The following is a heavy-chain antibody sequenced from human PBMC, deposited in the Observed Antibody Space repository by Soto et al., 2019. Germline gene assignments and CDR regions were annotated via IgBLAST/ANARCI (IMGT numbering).Heavy chain of an antibody. CDR1: GYTLTELS. CDR3: ATSHTRVVATILPDYYYYGMDV. V-gene: IGHV1-24*01. Sequence: GASVKVSCKVSGYTLTELSMHWVRQAPGKGLEWMGGFDPEDGETIYAQKFQGRVTMTEDTSTDTAYMELSSLRSEDTAVYYCATSHTRVVATILPDYYYYGMDVWGQGTTVTVSS. CDR2: FDPEDGET. D-gene: IGHD5-12*01. J-gene: IGHJ6*02.